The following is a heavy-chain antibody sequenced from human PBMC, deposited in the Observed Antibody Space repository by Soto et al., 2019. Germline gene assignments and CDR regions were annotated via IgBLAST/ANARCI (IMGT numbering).Heavy chain of an antibody. CDR1: GYTFTGYY. CDR3: ATSRDATSGGLDY. J-gene: IGHJ4*02. V-gene: IGHV1-2*04. CDR2: INPNSGGT. Sequence: ASVKVSCKASGYTFTGYYMHWVRQAPGQGLEWMGWINPNSGGTNYAQKFQGWVTMTRDTSISTAYMELSRLRSDDTAVYYCATSRDATSGGLDYWGQGTLVTVSS. D-gene: IGHD2-15*01.